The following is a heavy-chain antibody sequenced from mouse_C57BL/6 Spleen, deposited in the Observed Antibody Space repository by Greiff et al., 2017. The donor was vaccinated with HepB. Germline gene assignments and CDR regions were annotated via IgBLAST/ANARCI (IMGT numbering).Heavy chain of an antibody. CDR2: INYDGSST. Sequence: EVHLVESEGGLVQPGSSMKLSCTASGFTFSDYYMAWVRQVPEKGLEWVANINYDGSSTYYLDSLKSRFIISRDNAKNILYLQMSSLKSEDTATYYCARDRAGDYDSYYFDYWGQGTTLTVSS. CDR3: ARDRAGDYDSYYFDY. V-gene: IGHV5-16*01. CDR1: GFTFSDYY. D-gene: IGHD2-4*01. J-gene: IGHJ2*01.